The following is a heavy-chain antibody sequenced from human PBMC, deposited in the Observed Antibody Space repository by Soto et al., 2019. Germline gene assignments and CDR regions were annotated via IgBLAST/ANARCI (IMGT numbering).Heavy chain of an antibody. CDR2: ISYDGSNK. Sequence: PGGSLRLSCAASGFPFSSYGMHWVRQAPGKGLEWVAVISYDGSNKYYADSVKGRFTISRDNSKNTLYLQMNSLRAEDTAVYYCAKRPDTPQYYFDYWGQGTLVTVSS. CDR3: AKRPDTPQYYFDY. CDR1: GFPFSSYG. V-gene: IGHV3-30*18. J-gene: IGHJ4*02.